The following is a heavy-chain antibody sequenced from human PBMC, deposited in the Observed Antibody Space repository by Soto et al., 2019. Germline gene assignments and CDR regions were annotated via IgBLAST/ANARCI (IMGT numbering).Heavy chain of an antibody. J-gene: IGHJ6*02. CDR1: GFTFTSSA. CDR3: AAGGVRYFDWLLSSGMDV. V-gene: IGHV1-58*01. CDR2: IVVGSGNT. D-gene: IGHD3-9*01. Sequence: GASVKVSCKASGFTFTSSAVQWVRQARGQRLEWIGWIVVGSGNTNYAQKFQERVTITRDMSTSTAYMELSSLRSEDTAVYYCAAGGVRYFDWLLSSGMDVWGQGTTVTVSS.